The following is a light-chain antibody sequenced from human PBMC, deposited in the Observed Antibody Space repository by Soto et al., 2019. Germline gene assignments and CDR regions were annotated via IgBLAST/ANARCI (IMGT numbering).Light chain of an antibody. Sequence: QSVLTQPPSASASLGASVTLTCTLSSGYSNYKVDWYQQRPGKGPRFVMRVGTGGIVGSKGDGIPGGFSVLGSGLNRYLTIKNIQEEDESDYHGGADHGSGGNFVVVFGGGTKLTVL. CDR3: GADHGSGGNFVVV. CDR2: VGTGGIVG. J-gene: IGLJ2*01. CDR1: SGYSNYK. V-gene: IGLV9-49*01.